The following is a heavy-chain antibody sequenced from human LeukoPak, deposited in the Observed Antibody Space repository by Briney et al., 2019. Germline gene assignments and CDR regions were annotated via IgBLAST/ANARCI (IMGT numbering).Heavy chain of an antibody. CDR1: GFTFDDYG. J-gene: IGHJ4*02. CDR2: INWNGGNT. D-gene: IGHD6-13*01. Sequence: PGGSLRLSCAASGFTFDDYGMSWVRQAPGKGLEWVSGINWNGGNTGYVDSVKGRFTISRDNAKNSLYLQMNSLRAEDTVLYYCARVGGAAGNGDYWGQGTLVTVSS. CDR3: ARVGGAAGNGDY. V-gene: IGHV3-20*04.